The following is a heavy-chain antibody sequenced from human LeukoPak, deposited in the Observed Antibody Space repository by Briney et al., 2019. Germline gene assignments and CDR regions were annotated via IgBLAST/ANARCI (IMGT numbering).Heavy chain of an antibody. CDR2: IYWSSSGT. Sequence: GGSLRLSCVVSGFNSEDHAMHWVRQAPGKGLEWVSGIYWSSSGTGYVDSVRGRFIISRDNAKKSVYLQMNSLRAEDTAMYYCARGRDGGFWGQGTLVTVSS. J-gene: IGHJ4*02. D-gene: IGHD3-16*01. V-gene: IGHV3-9*02. CDR3: ARGRDGGF. CDR1: GFNSEDHA.